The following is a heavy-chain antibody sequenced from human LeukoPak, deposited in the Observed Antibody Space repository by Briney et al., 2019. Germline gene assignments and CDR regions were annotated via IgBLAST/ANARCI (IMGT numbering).Heavy chain of an antibody. Sequence: PSETLSLACTVSGGSIISSSSYYWGWVRQPPGKGLVWIGSIYYTGSTYYNPSFKSRVTMSVDTSKKQFSLKLNSVTAADTAVYYCATSTSPYDSSGYPFDYWGQGTLVTVSS. D-gene: IGHD3-22*01. V-gene: IGHV4-39*01. CDR3: ATSTSPYDSSGYPFDY. CDR1: GGSIISSSSYY. J-gene: IGHJ4*02. CDR2: IYYTGST.